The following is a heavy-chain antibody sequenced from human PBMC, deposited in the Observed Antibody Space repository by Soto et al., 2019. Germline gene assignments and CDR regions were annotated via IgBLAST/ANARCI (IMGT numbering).Heavy chain of an antibody. Sequence: QVQLVQSRAEAKKAGASVKCSCKTSLYTVTNFSLSRVRQEPGQGRAWMGGISDYIGNRNYEQTLQGRVTMTTDKSTSTAYMELRSLRSDDTAVYYCARGGTPIYYWGQGTLVTVSS. J-gene: IGHJ4*02. CDR2: ISDYIGNR. D-gene: IGHD3-16*01. CDR1: LYTVTNFS. CDR3: ARGGTPIYY. V-gene: IGHV1-18*01.